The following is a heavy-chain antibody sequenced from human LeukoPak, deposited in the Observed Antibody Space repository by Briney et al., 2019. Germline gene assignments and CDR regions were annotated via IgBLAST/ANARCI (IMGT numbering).Heavy chain of an antibody. V-gene: IGHV3-30*03. CDR1: RFTFSSYG. J-gene: IGHJ6*02. Sequence: GGSLRLSCAASRFTFSSYGMHWVRQAPGKGLEWVAVISYDGGNKYYADSVKGRFTISRDNSKNTLYLQMNSLRAEDTAVYYCAREGKSRVYYDILTGPAPPESYYYGMDVWGQGTTVTVSS. D-gene: IGHD3-9*01. CDR3: AREGKSRVYYDILTGPAPPESYYYGMDV. CDR2: ISYDGGNK.